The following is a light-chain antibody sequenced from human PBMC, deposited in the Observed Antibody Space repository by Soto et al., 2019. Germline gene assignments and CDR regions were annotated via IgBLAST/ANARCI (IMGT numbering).Light chain of an antibody. CDR2: GSS. J-gene: IGKJ1*01. CDR3: QQYGSSPRT. V-gene: IGKV3-20*01. CDR1: QSVGSNS. Sequence: EVVFTQSPGTLSFSPGERATLSCRASQSVGSNSLAWYQQKPGQAPRLLIYGSSSRATGIPDRFSGSGSGTDFTLTVSRLEPEDFAVYYCQQYGSSPRTLGQGTKVDIK.